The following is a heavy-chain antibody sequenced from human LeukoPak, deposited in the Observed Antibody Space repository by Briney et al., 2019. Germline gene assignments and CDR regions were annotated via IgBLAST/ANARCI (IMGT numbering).Heavy chain of an antibody. D-gene: IGHD3-3*01. V-gene: IGHV3-33*06. Sequence: GGSLRLSCAPSGFTFRYHGMHWARQAPGQGLEWVAVIWYDGNYKFYADSVKGRFTISRDNSKNILYLQMNSLSAEDTAVYYCAKDLGDFWSGYYTGLDYWGQGTLVTVSS. CDR1: GFTFRYHG. CDR2: IWYDGNYK. J-gene: IGHJ4*02. CDR3: AKDLGDFWSGYYTGLDY.